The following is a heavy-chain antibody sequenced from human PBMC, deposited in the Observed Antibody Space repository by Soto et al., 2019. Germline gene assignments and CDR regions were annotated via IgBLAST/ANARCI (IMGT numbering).Heavy chain of an antibody. CDR2: TYYRSKWST. V-gene: IGHV6-1*01. CDR3: TRALSGSYDH. D-gene: IGHD1-26*01. Sequence: PSQTLSLTCAISGDIVSSKSAAGNCIRQSPSRGLEWLGRTYYRSKWSTDYAISVKSRITINPDTSNNHFSLQLKSVTPEDTAVYYCTRALSGSYDHWGQGTLVTVSS. J-gene: IGHJ5*02. CDR1: GDIVSSKSAA.